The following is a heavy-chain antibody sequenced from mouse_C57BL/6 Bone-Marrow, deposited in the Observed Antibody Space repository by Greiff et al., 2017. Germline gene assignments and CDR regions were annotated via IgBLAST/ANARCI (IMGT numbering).Heavy chain of an antibody. J-gene: IGHJ2*01. CDR3: ARRFITTVVDYFDY. Sequence: QVQLKESGAELARPGASVKLSCKASGYTFTSYGISWVKQRTGQGLEWIGEIYPRSGNTYYNEKFKGKATLTADKSSSTAYMELRSLTSEDSAVYVCARRFITTVVDYFDYWGQGTTLTVSS. V-gene: IGHV1-81*01. D-gene: IGHD1-1*01. CDR1: GYTFTSYG. CDR2: IYPRSGNT.